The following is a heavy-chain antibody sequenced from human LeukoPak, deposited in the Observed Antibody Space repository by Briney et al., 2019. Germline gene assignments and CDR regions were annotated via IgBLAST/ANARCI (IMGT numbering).Heavy chain of an antibody. CDR3: AKDWSGYCSGGSCYSGHDY. V-gene: IGHV3-23*01. CDR1: GFTFSSYA. Sequence: GGSLRLSCAASGFTFSSYAMSWVRQAPGKGLEWVSATSGSGGSTYYADSVKGRFTISRDNSKSTLYLQMNSLRAEDTAVYYCAKDWSGYCSGGSCYSGHDYWGQGTLVTVSS. J-gene: IGHJ4*02. D-gene: IGHD2-15*01. CDR2: TSGSGGST.